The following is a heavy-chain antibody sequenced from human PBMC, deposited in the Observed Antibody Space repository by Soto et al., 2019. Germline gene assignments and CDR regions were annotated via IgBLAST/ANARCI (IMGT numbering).Heavy chain of an antibody. D-gene: IGHD3-3*01. Sequence: GASVKVSCTASGYTFTSYGISWVRQAPGQGLEWMGWISAYNGNTNYAQKLQGRVTMTTDTSTSTAYMELRSLRSDDTAVYYCARVWDYDFWSGYSFPYGMDVWGQGTTVTVS. CDR3: ARVWDYDFWSGYSFPYGMDV. CDR1: GYTFTSYG. V-gene: IGHV1-18*01. CDR2: ISAYNGNT. J-gene: IGHJ6*02.